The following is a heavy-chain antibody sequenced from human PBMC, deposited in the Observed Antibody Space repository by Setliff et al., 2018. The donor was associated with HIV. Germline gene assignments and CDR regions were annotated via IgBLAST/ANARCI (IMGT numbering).Heavy chain of an antibody. CDR3: ARTRGYSYGTLAGFDY. CDR1: GASIRSQY. J-gene: IGHJ4*01. Sequence: SETLSLTCTVSGASIRSQYWSWIRKPPGKGLEWIGYISYSGSTNYNPSLESRVAMSVDTSKQQFSLEVSSVTAADKAVYYCARTRGYSYGTLAGFDYWGRGSLVTVSS. V-gene: IGHV4-59*11. D-gene: IGHD5-18*01. CDR2: ISYSGST.